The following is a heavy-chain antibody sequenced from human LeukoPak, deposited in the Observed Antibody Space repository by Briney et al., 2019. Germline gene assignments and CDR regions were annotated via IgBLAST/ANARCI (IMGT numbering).Heavy chain of an antibody. J-gene: IGHJ4*02. CDR1: GGSIICTYYY. CDR3: ARIDSTGWYVNS. D-gene: IGHD6-19*01. V-gene: IGHV4-39*01. Sequence: SETLSLTCTISGGSIICTYYYLGWVRQPPGKGLEWIGNVYHNGNTYYNPSLKSRITISEDTSNTQFSLQLSSVTAADTAVYFCARIDSTGWYVNSWGQGTLVTVSS. CDR2: VYHNGNT.